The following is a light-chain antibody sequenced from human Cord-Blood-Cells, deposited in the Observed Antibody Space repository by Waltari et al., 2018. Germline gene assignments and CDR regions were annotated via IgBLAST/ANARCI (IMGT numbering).Light chain of an antibody. Sequence: DIQMTQSPSTLSASVGDRVTITCRASQSISSWLAWYQQKQGKAPKLLINKASSLESGVPSRFSGSRYGTEFSLAISSLQPDDYASYYCQQYKSYSTFGQGTKVEIK. J-gene: IGKJ1*01. V-gene: IGKV1-5*03. CDR2: KAS. CDR3: QQYKSYST. CDR1: QSISSW.